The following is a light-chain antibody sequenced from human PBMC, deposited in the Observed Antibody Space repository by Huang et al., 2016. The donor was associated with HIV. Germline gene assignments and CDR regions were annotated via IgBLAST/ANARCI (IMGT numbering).Light chain of an antibody. CDR3: QQYHSYPGT. Sequence: DIQMTQSPSTLSASVGDRVTITCRASQSIDSYLAWYQQESGKAPKLLIYDASSVDSGVPSRFSGSGSGTEFTLTISSLQPDNFATYYCQQYHSYPGTFGQGTKVEIK. J-gene: IGKJ1*01. CDR1: QSIDSY. CDR2: DAS. V-gene: IGKV1-5*01.